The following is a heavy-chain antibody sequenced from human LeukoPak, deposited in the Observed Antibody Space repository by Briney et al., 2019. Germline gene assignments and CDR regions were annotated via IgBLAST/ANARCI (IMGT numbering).Heavy chain of an antibody. CDR1: GFTFSPFW. D-gene: IGHD3-16*01. J-gene: IGHJ4*02. CDR3: ARASGGSRHFFDY. Sequence: GGALRVSCATSGFTFSPFWMHWVRQAPGKGVVWVSRINSDGSNTTYAASVKGRFTISRDNAKNTLYLQMNTLRAEDTAVYYCARASGGSRHFFDYWGQGTLVTVSS. CDR2: INSDGSNT. V-gene: IGHV3-74*03.